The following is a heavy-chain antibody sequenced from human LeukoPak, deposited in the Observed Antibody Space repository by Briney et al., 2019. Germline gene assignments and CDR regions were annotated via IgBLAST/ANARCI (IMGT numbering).Heavy chain of an antibody. CDR1: GGSISSSSYY. D-gene: IGHD6-13*01. CDR2: IYYSGST. Sequence: SETLSLTCTVSGGSISSSSYYWGWIRQPPGKGLEWIGSIYYSGSTYYNPSLKSRVTISVDTSKNQFSLKLSSVTAADTAVYYCARTLHSSSWYPDAFHIWGQGTMVTVSS. J-gene: IGHJ3*02. CDR3: ARTLHSSSWYPDAFHI. V-gene: IGHV4-39*01.